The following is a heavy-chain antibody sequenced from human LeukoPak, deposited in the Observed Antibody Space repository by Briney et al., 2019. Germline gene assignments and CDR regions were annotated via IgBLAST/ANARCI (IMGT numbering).Heavy chain of an antibody. CDR2: INPNSGGT. CDR3: ARGSVGARSNYVGARHYYFDY. CDR1: GYTFTSYD. J-gene: IGHJ4*02. D-gene: IGHD4-11*01. V-gene: IGHV1-2*04. Sequence: ASVKVSCKTSGYTFTSYDMNWVRQAPGQGLEWMGWINPNSGGTNYAQKFQGWVTMTRDTSINTAYMELSRLKSDDTAVYYCARGSVGARSNYVGARHYYFDYWGQGTLVTVSS.